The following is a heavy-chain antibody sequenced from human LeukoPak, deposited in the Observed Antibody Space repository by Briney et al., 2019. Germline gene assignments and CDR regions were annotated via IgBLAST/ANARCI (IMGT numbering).Heavy chain of an antibody. Sequence: GGSLRLSCAASGFTFSSYWMHWVRQAPGKGLEWVAVISYDGSNKYYADSVKGRFTISRDNSKNTLYLQMNSLITEDAAVYYCAKDLTGWLGFDYWGQGTLVTVSS. V-gene: IGHV3-30*18. J-gene: IGHJ4*02. CDR3: AKDLTGWLGFDY. D-gene: IGHD7-27*01. CDR1: GFTFSSYW. CDR2: ISYDGSNK.